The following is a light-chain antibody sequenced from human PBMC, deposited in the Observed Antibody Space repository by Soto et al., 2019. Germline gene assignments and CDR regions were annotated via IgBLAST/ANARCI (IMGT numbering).Light chain of an antibody. CDR3: QQRSNWLT. V-gene: IGKV3-11*01. CDR1: QSVSSY. Sequence: SVLTQSPATLSFSPWEIATLSCRASQSVSSYLAWYQQKPGQAPRLLIYDASNRATGIPARFSGSGSGTDFTLTISSLEPEDFAVYYCQQRSNWLTFGGGTKVDIK. J-gene: IGKJ4*01. CDR2: DAS.